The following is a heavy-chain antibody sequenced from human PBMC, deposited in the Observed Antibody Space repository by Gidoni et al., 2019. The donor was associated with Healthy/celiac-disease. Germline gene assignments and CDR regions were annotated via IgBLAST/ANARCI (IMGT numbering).Heavy chain of an antibody. CDR1: GFTFSSYS. CDR3: ARGFDY. J-gene: IGHJ4*02. Sequence: EVQLVESGGGLVKPGGSLRRSCAASGFTFSSYSMNWVRQAPGKGLELVSAISSSSSYIYYADSVKGRFTISRDNAKNSLYLQINSRRAEDTAGYYFARGFDYWGQGTLVTVSS. CDR2: ISSSSSYI. V-gene: IGHV3-21*01.